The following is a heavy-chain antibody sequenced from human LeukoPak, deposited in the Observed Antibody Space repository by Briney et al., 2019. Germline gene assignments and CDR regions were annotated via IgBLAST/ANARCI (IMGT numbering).Heavy chain of an antibody. CDR2: VYYSGST. CDR1: GGSFSAYY. CDR3: ARAKYYDFSSGYMTYYFDS. D-gene: IGHD3-3*01. V-gene: IGHV4-34*01. Sequence: SETLSLTCAVYGGSFSAYYWGWIRHAPGKGLEWIGTVYYSGSTDYNPSLKSRVTISGDTSKNQFSLYLSSVTAADTALYYCARAKYYDFSSGYMTYYFDSWGQGALVTVSS. J-gene: IGHJ4*02.